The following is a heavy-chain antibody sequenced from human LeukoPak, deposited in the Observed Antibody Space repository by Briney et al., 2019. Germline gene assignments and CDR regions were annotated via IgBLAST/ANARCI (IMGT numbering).Heavy chain of an antibody. CDR1: GFTFSSYA. J-gene: IGHJ6*02. Sequence: GGSLRLSCAASGFTFSSYAMSWVRQAPGKGLEWVSAISGSGVSTYYADSVKGRFTISRDNSKNTLYLQMNSLRAEDTALYYCARDYTATGAMDVWGQGTTVTVS. V-gene: IGHV3-23*01. CDR3: ARDYTATGAMDV. CDR2: ISGSGVST. D-gene: IGHD2-21*02.